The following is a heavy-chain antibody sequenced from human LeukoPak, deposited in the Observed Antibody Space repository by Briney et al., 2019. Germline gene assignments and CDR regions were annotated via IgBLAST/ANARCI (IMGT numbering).Heavy chain of an antibody. Sequence: ASVKVSCKASGYTFTRYQIHWVRQAPGQGPEWMGIIYPSGGSTTYAQKFQGRVTMTRDTSISTAYMELSRLRSDDTAVYYCARGGGSGWRIWGQGTLVTVSS. CDR3: ARGGGSGWRI. D-gene: IGHD6-19*01. V-gene: IGHV1-46*01. CDR2: IYPSGGST. CDR1: GYTFTRYQ. J-gene: IGHJ4*02.